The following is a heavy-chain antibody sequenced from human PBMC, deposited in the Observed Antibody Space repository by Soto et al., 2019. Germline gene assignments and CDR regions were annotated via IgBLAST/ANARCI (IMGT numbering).Heavy chain of an antibody. CDR3: ARGAQFRTYYYDSSGYSAFDI. CDR1: GGSISSYY. Sequence: PSETLSLTCTVSGGSISSYYWSWIRQPPGKGLEWIGYIYYSGSTNYNPSLKSRVTISVDTSKNQFSLKLSSVTAADTAVYYCARGAQFRTYYYDSSGYSAFDIWGQGTMVTVSS. D-gene: IGHD3-22*01. CDR2: IYYSGST. J-gene: IGHJ3*02. V-gene: IGHV4-59*01.